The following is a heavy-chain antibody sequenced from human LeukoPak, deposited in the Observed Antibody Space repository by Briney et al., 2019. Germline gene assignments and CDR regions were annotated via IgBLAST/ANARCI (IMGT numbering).Heavy chain of an antibody. CDR1: GYSINSGYY. V-gene: IGHV4-38-2*02. D-gene: IGHD3-22*01. CDR3: ARDRPSYDSSGYYYDYFDY. J-gene: IGHJ4*02. Sequence: SETLSLTCTVSGYSINSGYYWGWIRQPPGEGLEWIGSIYHSGSTYYNPSLKSRVTISVDTSKNQFSLKLSSVTAADTAVYYCARDRPSYDSSGYYYDYFDYWGQGTLVTVSS. CDR2: IYHSGST.